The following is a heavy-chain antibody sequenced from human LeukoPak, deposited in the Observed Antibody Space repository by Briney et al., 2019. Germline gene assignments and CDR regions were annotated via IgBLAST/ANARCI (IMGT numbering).Heavy chain of an antibody. CDR3: TTDSTGVLGCFDY. D-gene: IGHD6-19*01. CDR1: GFTFSNAW. J-gene: IGHJ4*02. CDR2: IKSKTDGGTT. Sequence: GGSLRLSCAASGFTFSNAWMSWVRQAPGKGLEWVGRIKSKTDGGTTDYAAPVKGRFTISRDDSKNTLYLQMNSLKTEDTAVYHCTTDSTGVLGCFDYWGQGTLVTVSS. V-gene: IGHV3-15*01.